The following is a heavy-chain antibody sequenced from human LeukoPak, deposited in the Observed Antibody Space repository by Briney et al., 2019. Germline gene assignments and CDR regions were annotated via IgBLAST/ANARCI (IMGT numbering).Heavy chain of an antibody. CDR1: GGSFSGYY. D-gene: IGHD3-22*01. Sequence: SETQTLICAVYGGSFSGYYWSWIRQPPGKGLEWIGEIDHSGSTNYNPSLKSRVTISVDTSKNQFSLKLSSVTAADTAVYYCAREEYDSSGYSDFRGQGTLVTVSS. CDR2: IDHSGST. V-gene: IGHV4-34*01. J-gene: IGHJ4*02. CDR3: AREEYDSSGYSDF.